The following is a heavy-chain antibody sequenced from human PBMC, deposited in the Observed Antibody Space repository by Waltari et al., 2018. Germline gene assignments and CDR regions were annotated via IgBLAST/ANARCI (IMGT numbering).Heavy chain of an antibody. CDR2: ANDRRTT. CDR1: GGSINSTAFY. Sequence: HLQLQESGPGLVKPSGTLSLTCSVSGGSINSTAFYWGWIRQPPGKGLEWIATANDRRTTYFNPPLRGRVTTSVDTSKRQFSLKLTSVTAADTAVYYCATQSVLTSFGSAHPTWFDSWGQGTPVTVSS. J-gene: IGHJ5*01. CDR3: ATQSVLTSFGSAHPTWFDS. V-gene: IGHV4-39*01. D-gene: IGHD3-9*01.